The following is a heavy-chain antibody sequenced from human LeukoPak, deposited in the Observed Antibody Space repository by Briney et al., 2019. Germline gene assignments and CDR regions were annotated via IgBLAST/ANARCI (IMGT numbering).Heavy chain of an antibody. J-gene: IGHJ4*02. CDR2: IIPIFGTT. V-gene: IGHV1-69*05. CDR1: GGTFSSHA. D-gene: IGHD5-12*01. Sequence: SVKVSCKASGGTFSSHAISWVRQAPGQGREWVGGIIPIFGTTNYAQKFQGRVTITTDESTSTGYMELRSLRSDDTAVYYCARGDSGYDYGFDNWGQGTLVTVSS. CDR3: ARGDSGYDYGFDN.